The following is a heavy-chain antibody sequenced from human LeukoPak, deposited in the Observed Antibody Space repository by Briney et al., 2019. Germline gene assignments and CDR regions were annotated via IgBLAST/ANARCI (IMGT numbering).Heavy chain of an antibody. D-gene: IGHD3-3*01. CDR1: GFTFSSYS. CDR2: ISSSSSYI. Sequence: GGSLRLSCAASGFTFSSYSMNWVRQAPGKGLEWVSSISSSSSYIYYADSVKGRFTISRDNSKNTLYLQMNSLRAEDTAVYYCARDWDFWSGYYLDYWGQGTLVTVSS. V-gene: IGHV3-21*01. J-gene: IGHJ4*02. CDR3: ARDWDFWSGYYLDY.